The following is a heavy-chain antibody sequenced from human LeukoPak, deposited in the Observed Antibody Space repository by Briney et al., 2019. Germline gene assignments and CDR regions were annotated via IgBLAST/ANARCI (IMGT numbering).Heavy chain of an antibody. CDR1: GYTLTELS. D-gene: IGHD6-13*01. CDR3: ATGGPAAAGNYYYYYGMDV. Sequence: ASVKVSCKVSGYTLTELSMHWVRQAPGKGLEWMGGFDPEDGETIYAQKFQGRVTMTEDTSTDTAYMELSSLRSEDTAVYYCATGGPAAAGNYYYYYGMDVWGQGTTVTVSS. J-gene: IGHJ6*02. V-gene: IGHV1-24*01. CDR2: FDPEDGET.